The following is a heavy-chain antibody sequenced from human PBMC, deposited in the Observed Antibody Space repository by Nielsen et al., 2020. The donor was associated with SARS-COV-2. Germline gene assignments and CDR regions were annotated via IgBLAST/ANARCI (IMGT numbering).Heavy chain of an antibody. CDR3: AKERYYDILTGYYKGYFDY. V-gene: IGHV3-30-3*01. J-gene: IGHJ4*02. D-gene: IGHD3-9*01. CDR2: ISYDGSNK. Sequence: GGSLRLSCAASGFTFSSYAMHWVRQAPGKGLEWVAVISYDGSNKYYADSVKGRFTISRDNSKNTLYLQMNSLRAEDTAVYYCAKERYYDILTGYYKGYFDYWGQGTLVTVSS. CDR1: GFTFSSYA.